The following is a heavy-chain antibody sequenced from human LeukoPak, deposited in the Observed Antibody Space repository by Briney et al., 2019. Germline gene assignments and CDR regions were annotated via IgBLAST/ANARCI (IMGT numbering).Heavy chain of an antibody. CDR3: ARRRHDYVWGSYRPNWFDP. J-gene: IGHJ5*02. Sequence: SETLSLTCAVYGGSFSGYYWSWIRQSPGKGLEWIGEINHSGSTNYNPSLKSRVTISVDTSKNQFSLKLSSVTAADTAVYYCARRRHDYVWGSYRPNWFDPWGQGTLVTVSS. CDR2: INHSGST. V-gene: IGHV4-34*01. CDR1: GGSFSGYY. D-gene: IGHD3-16*02.